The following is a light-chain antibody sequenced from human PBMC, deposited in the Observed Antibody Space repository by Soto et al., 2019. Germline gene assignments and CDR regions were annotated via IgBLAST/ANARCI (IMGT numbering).Light chain of an antibody. V-gene: IGKV3-20*01. CDR2: GAS. J-gene: IGKJ1*01. CDR1: QSVSSSY. Sequence: EIVLTQSPGTLSLSPGERATLSCTTSQSVSSSYLAWYQQKPGQAPRLLIYGASSGATGIPDRFSGSGSGTDFTLTISRLEPEDFAVYYCQDYGSSRTFGQGTKVEIK. CDR3: QDYGSSRT.